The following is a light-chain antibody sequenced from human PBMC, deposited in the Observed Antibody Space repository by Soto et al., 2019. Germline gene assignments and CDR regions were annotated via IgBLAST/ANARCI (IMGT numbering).Light chain of an antibody. CDR3: ATWDDSLNGVI. CDR1: SSNFGRNT. Sequence: QSVLTQPPSASGTPGQRVTISCSGSSSNFGRNTVNWYRQLPGTAPKLLIYTNSQRPSGVPDRFSGSKSGTSASLAISGLQSEDEADYYCATWDDSLNGVIFGGGTKLTVL. V-gene: IGLV1-44*01. CDR2: TNS. J-gene: IGLJ2*01.